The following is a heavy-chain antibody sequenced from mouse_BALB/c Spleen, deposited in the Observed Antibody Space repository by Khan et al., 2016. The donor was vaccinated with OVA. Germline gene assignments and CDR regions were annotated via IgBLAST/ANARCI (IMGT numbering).Heavy chain of an antibody. V-gene: IGHV5-9-3*01. D-gene: IGHD2-1*01. Sequence: EVELVESGGGLVKPGGSLKLSCAASGCTFSSYAMSWVRQTPEKRLEWVATFSSGGSYTYYPDSVKGRFTISRDNAKNTLYLQMSSLRSEDTAMYYCARLFGKIFDYWGQGTTLTVSS. CDR3: ARLFGKIFDY. J-gene: IGHJ2*01. CDR1: GCTFSSYA. CDR2: FSSGGSYT.